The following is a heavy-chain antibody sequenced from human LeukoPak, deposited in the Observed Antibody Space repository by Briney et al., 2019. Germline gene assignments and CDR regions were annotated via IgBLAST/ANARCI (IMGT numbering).Heavy chain of an antibody. J-gene: IGHJ4*02. V-gene: IGHV3-7*01. CDR2: IKQDGSEK. CDR3: ATPLGGWEAPY. CDR1: GFTFSSYW. D-gene: IGHD6-19*01. Sequence: GGSLRLSCAASGFTFSSYWMSWVRQAPGQGLEWVANIKQDGSEKYYVDSVKGRFTISRDNAKNSLYLQMNSLRAEDTAVYYCATPLGGWEAPYWGQGTLVTVSS.